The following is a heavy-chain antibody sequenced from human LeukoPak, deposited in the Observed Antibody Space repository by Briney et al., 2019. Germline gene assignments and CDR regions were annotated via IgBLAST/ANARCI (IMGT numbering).Heavy chain of an antibody. Sequence: PGRSLRLSCAASGFTFDDYVMHWVRQAPGKGLEWVSGVSWNGGSIGYADSVKGRFTIYRDNAKNSLYLQMNSLRAEDTALYYCAKSSHQSSSGHYYNLDYWGQGTLVTVSS. CDR1: GFTFDDYV. V-gene: IGHV3-9*01. D-gene: IGHD3-10*01. CDR2: VSWNGGSI. J-gene: IGHJ4*02. CDR3: AKSSHQSSSGHYYNLDY.